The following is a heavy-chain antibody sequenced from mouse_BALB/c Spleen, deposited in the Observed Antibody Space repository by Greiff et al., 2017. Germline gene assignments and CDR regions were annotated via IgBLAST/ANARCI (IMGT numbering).Heavy chain of an antibody. V-gene: IGHV2-6-5*01. CDR2: IWGGGST. D-gene: IGHD2-1*01. Sequence: VQLQQSGPGLVEPSQCLSITCTVSGFSLTDYGVSWVRQPPGKGLEWLGEIWGGGSTYYNSALKSRLSISKDNAKSKVILKMNSLQTVDTAMYYCAQHGNSAWFAYWGQGTTLTVSS. CDR1: GFSLTDYG. CDR3: AQHGNSAWFAY. J-gene: IGHJ2*01.